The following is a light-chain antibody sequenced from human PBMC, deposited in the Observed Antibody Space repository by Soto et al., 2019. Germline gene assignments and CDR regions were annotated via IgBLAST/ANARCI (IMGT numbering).Light chain of an antibody. J-gene: IGKJ2*01. CDR2: GAS. CDR1: QTVGNT. CDR3: QQYDKWPYT. V-gene: IGKV3-15*01. Sequence: EIVLTQSPATLSVSPGERATLFCRASQTVGNTLAWYQQQPGQAPRLLVYGASTTATGIPARFSGSGSGSEFTLTISSLQSEDGALYYCQQYDKWPYTFGQGTNLEIK.